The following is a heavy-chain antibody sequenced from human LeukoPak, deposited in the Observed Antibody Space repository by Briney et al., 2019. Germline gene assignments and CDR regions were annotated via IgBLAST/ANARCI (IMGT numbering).Heavy chain of an antibody. V-gene: IGHV4-39*07. J-gene: IGHJ4*02. Sequence: SETLSLTCTVSGVSISSSSYYWGWIRQPPGKGLEWIGEINHSGSTNYNPSLKSRVTISVDTSKNQFSLKLSSVTAADTAVYYCARSPYGSGSYFFDYWGQGTLVTVSS. CDR1: GVSISSSSYY. CDR3: ARSPYGSGSYFFDY. D-gene: IGHD3-10*01. CDR2: INHSGST.